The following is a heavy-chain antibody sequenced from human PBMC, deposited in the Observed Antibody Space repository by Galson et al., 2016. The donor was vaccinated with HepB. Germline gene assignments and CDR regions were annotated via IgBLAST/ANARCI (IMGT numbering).Heavy chain of an antibody. CDR3: VRGGARVDFWSGDLYYYYMDV. Sequence: SLRLSCAASGFTFSTYTFHWVRQVPGKGLQYLSAINSNGDTTFYANSVKGRFTVSRDNSKKTLYLQMGRLRPEDMAIYYCVRGGARVDFWSGDLYYYYMDVWGKGTTVIVSS. D-gene: IGHD3-3*01. V-gene: IGHV3-64*01. J-gene: IGHJ6*03. CDR1: GFTFSTYT. CDR2: INSNGDTT.